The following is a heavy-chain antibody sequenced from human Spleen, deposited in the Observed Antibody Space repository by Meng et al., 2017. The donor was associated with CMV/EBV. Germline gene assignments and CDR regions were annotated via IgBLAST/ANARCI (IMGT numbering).Heavy chain of an antibody. CDR3: AREGSGSYIDAFDI. J-gene: IGHJ3*02. D-gene: IGHD1-26*01. CDR2: IIPIVGLR. V-gene: IGHV1-69*10. CDR1: RDIFNSYA. Sequence: SVKVSCKASRDIFNSYAIAWVRQAPGQGLEWMGGIIPIVGLRNYAQKFEGRVTITADKSTSTAYMELSSLRSEDTAVYYCAREGSGSYIDAFDIWGQGTMVTVSS.